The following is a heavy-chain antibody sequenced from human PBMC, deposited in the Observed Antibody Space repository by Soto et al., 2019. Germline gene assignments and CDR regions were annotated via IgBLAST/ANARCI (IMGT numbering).Heavy chain of an antibody. CDR3: ARGEPLITMVRGEGFDP. CDR2: INPNSGGT. D-gene: IGHD3-10*01. V-gene: IGHV1-2*04. CDR1: GYTFTGYY. J-gene: IGHJ5*02. Sequence: ASVKVSCKASGYTFTGYYMHWVRQAPGQGLEWMGWINPNSGGTNYAQKFQGWVTMTRDTSISTAYMELSRLRSDDTAVYYCARGEPLITMVRGEGFDPWGQGTLVTVSS.